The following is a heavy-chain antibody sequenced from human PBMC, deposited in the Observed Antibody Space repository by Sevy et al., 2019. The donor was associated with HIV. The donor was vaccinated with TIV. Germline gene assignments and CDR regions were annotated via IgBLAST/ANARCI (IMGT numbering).Heavy chain of an antibody. CDR2: IWYDGSNK. CDR1: GFTFSSYG. D-gene: IGHD6-19*01. J-gene: IGHJ6*02. CDR3: ARESIEYSSGWPPYYYYYGMDV. Sequence: GGSLRLSCAASGFTFSSYGMHWVRQAPGKGLEWVAVIWYDGSNKYYADSVKGRFTISRDNSKNTLYLQMNSLRAEDTAVYYCARESIEYSSGWPPYYYYYGMDVWGQGTTVTVSS. V-gene: IGHV3-33*01.